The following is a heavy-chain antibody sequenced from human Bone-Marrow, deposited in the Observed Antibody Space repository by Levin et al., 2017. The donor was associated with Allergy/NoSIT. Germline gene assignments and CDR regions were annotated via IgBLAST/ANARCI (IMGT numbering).Heavy chain of an antibody. Sequence: PGGSLRLSCAASGFNFDDYTMHWVRQAPGKGLQWVSLITGDGSTIYYADSVKGRFTISRDNSKNSLYLQMSSLKAEDTALYYCAKDVVRGDFCFDSWGQGTLVTVSS. V-gene: IGHV3-43*01. CDR3: AKDVVRGDFCFDS. D-gene: IGHD3-10*01. CDR1: GFNFDDYT. CDR2: ITGDGSTI. J-gene: IGHJ4*02.